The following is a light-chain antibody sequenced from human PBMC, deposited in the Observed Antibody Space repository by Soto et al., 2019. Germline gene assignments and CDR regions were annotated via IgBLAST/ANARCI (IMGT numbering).Light chain of an antibody. V-gene: IGKV3-20*01. J-gene: IGKJ1*01. CDR1: QIMSSSY. CDR3: QPYGSSPRT. Sequence: IVLTQSPGTLSLSPGERDTRSCMASQIMSSSYFAWYQQKPGQAPRLLVYGVSSRATDVPDRFSGSGSGTDFTITISRLGPEDFAVYYCQPYGSSPRTVGQGTQVDIK. CDR2: GVS.